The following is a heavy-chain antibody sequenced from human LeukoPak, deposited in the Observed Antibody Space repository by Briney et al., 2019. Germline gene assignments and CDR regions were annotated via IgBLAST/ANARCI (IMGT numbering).Heavy chain of an antibody. D-gene: IGHD3-10*01. CDR3: ATDSGGTMVRGATTHYYYYGMDV. CDR2: FDPEDGET. V-gene: IGHV1-24*01. CDR1: GYTLTELS. J-gene: IGHJ6*02. Sequence: ASVKVSCKVSGYTLTELSMHWVRQAPGKGLEWMGGFDPEDGETIYAQKFQGRVTMTEDTSTDTAYMELSSLRSEDTAVYYCATDSGGTMVRGATTHYYYYGMDVWGQGTTVTVSS.